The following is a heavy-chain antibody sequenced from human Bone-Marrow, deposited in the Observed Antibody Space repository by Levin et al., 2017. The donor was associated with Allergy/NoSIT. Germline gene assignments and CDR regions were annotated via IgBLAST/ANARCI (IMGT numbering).Heavy chain of an antibody. CDR1: GFTFTTFA. CDR2: ISESADAT. CDR3: TKGVWLDY. J-gene: IGHJ4*02. Sequence: PGESLKISCAASGFTFTTFAMTWVRQAPGKGLEWVSSISESADATYYADSVRGRFSISRDNSKNSLFLQMNSLRAEDTAVYYCTKGVWLDYWGQGTLVTVSS. V-gene: IGHV3-23*01. D-gene: IGHD5-12*01.